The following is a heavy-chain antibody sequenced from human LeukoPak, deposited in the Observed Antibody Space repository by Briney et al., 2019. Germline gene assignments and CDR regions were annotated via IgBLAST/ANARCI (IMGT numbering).Heavy chain of an antibody. Sequence: PGGSLRLSCAASGFNVAAYAMYWVRQLPGKSLEWVSLISGDSDNRYSAASVKGRFTISRDNSKNSLYLQMNSLTTGDTALYYCAIAYESGSFYRAFAYWGQGALVTVSS. D-gene: IGHD3-10*01. CDR1: GFNVAAYA. CDR2: ISGDSDNR. V-gene: IGHV3-43*02. J-gene: IGHJ4*02. CDR3: AIAYESGSFYRAFAY.